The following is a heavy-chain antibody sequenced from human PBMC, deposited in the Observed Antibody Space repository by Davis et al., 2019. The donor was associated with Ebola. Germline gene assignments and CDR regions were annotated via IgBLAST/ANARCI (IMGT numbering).Heavy chain of an antibody. D-gene: IGHD3-10*01. CDR3: ARGPPHYGSEADYYYGMDV. Sequence: GESLKISCAASGFTFSTYGMHWVRQAPGKGLEWVAVISYDGSNKYYADSVKGRFTISRDNSKNTLYLQMNSLRAEDTAVYYCARGPPHYGSEADYYYGMDVWGKGTTVTVSS. V-gene: IGHV3-30*03. CDR1: GFTFSTYG. CDR2: ISYDGSNK. J-gene: IGHJ6*04.